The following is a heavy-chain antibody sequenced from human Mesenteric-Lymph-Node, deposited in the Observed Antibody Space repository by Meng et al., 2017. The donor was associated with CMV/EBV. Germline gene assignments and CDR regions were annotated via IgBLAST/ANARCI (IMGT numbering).Heavy chain of an antibody. Sequence: GESLKISCAASGFTFSSYGMHWVRQAPGKGLEWVAVIWYDGSNKYYADSVKGRFTISRDNSKNTLYLQMNSLRAEDTAVYYCAKDQDQGGCDYWGQGTLVTVSS. V-gene: IGHV3-33*06. D-gene: IGHD3-16*01. J-gene: IGHJ4*02. CDR2: IWYDGSNK. CDR3: AKDQDQGGCDY. CDR1: GFTFSSYG.